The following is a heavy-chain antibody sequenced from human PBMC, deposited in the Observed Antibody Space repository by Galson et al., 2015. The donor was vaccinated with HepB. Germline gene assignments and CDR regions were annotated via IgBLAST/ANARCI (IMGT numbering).Heavy chain of an antibody. V-gene: IGHV3-7*03. CDR2: IKQDGSEK. CDR3: AREDQGQTFDV. J-gene: IGHJ3*01. Sequence: SLRLSCAASGFNFRSYWMSWVRQAPGKGLEWVANIKQDGSEKYYVDSVKGRFTISRDNAQNSLYLEMSSVRAEDTAKYYCAREDQGQTFDVWGQGTLVTVSS. CDR1: GFNFRSYW.